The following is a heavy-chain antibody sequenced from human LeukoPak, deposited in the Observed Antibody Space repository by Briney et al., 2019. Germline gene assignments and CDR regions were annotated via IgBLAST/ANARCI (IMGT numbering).Heavy chain of an antibody. Sequence: GRSLRLSCTASGFTFGDYAMSWFRQAPGKGLEWVGFIRSKAYGGTTEYAASVKGRFTISRDDSKSIAYLQMNSLKTEDTAVYYCTRRRVDVEMATMEYYYYMDIWGKGTTVTVSS. V-gene: IGHV3-49*03. CDR1: GFTFGDYA. CDR3: TRRRVDVEMATMEYYYYMDI. D-gene: IGHD5-24*01. CDR2: IRSKAYGGTT. J-gene: IGHJ6*03.